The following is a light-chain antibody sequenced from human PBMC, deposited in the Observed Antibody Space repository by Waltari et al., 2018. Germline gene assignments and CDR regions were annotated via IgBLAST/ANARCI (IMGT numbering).Light chain of an antibody. Sequence: EIVLTQSPATLSLSPGERATLSCRASQSVSYYLAWYQQRPGQAPRLLIYDASSRATGIPARFSGSGSETDFTLTISSLEPGDFAVYYCQQRRTWPLTFGGGTKVEI. CDR3: QQRRTWPLT. V-gene: IGKV3-11*01. CDR1: QSVSYY. J-gene: IGKJ4*01. CDR2: DAS.